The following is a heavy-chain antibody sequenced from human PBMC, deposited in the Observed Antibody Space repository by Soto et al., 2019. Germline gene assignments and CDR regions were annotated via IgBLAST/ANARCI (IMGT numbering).Heavy chain of an antibody. CDR3: ARDLSGYGYDY. CDR1: GFTFSSYA. Sequence: GGSLRLSCADSGFTFSSYAMHWVRQAPGKGLEWVAIISYDGSIKYYADTVKGRFTISRDNSKNSLYLQMNSLRAEDTAVYYCARDLSGYGYDYWGQGT. CDR2: ISYDGSIK. J-gene: IGHJ4*02. D-gene: IGHD5-18*01. V-gene: IGHV3-30*04.